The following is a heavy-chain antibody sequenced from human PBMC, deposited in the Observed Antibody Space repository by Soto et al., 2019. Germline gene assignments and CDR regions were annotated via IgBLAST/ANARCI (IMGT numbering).Heavy chain of an antibody. CDR1: GGSISSSSYY. CDR3: AEGDDNNRLWNH. Sequence: QLQLQESGPGLVKPSETLSLTCTVSGGSISSSSYYWGWIRQPPGKGLEWIGSIYYSGSTYYNPSLKSRVTISVDTSKNQFSLKLSSVTAADTAVYYCAEGDDNNRLWNHWGQGTLVTVSS. CDR2: IYYSGST. J-gene: IGHJ4*02. D-gene: IGHD5-12*01. V-gene: IGHV4-39*01.